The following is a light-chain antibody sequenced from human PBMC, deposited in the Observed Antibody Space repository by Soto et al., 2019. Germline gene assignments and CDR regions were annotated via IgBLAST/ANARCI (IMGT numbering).Light chain of an antibody. Sequence: EIVLTQSPGTLSLSPGERATLSCRASQSVSSSYSAWYQQKPGQAPRLLIYGASSRATGIPDRFSGSGSGTDFTLTISRLEPEDFAVYYCQHYGSSFTFGPGTKVDIK. CDR2: GAS. CDR3: QHYGSSFT. J-gene: IGKJ3*01. V-gene: IGKV3-20*01. CDR1: QSVSSSY.